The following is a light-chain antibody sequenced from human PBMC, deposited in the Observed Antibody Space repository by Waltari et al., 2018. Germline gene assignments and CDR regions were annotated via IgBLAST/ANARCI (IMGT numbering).Light chain of an antibody. V-gene: IGKV3-15*01. Sequence: EIVMTQSPGTLSVSPGERATLSCRASQSVSSNLAWYQQKPGQAPRLLIYGASTRAMGIPARFSGSGSGTEFTLTISSLQSEDFAVYYCQQYSDWPYTFGQGTKLEIK. CDR1: QSVSSN. J-gene: IGKJ2*01. CDR3: QQYSDWPYT. CDR2: GAS.